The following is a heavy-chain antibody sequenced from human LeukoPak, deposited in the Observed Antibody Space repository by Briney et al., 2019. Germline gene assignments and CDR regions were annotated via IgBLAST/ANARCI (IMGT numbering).Heavy chain of an antibody. V-gene: IGHV1-18*01. CDR2: ISAYNGNT. CDR3: ARFPAAIGLGFDP. D-gene: IGHD2-2*02. J-gene: IGHJ5*02. CDR1: GFTFTSYG. Sequence: ASVKVSCKASGFTFTSYGIIWVRQAPGQGLEWMGWISAYNGNTNYAQKLQGRVTMTTDTSTSTAYMELRSLRSDDTAAYYCARFPAAIGLGFDPWGQGTLVTVSS.